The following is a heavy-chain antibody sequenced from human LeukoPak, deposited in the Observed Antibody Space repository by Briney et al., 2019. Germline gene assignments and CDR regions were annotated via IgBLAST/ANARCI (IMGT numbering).Heavy chain of an antibody. D-gene: IGHD3-3*01. CDR2: INPNSGGT. V-gene: IGHV1-2*02. J-gene: IGHJ4*02. CDR1: GYTFTGYY. Sequence: GASVKVSCKASGYTFTGYYMHWVRQAPGQGLEWMGWINPNSGGTNYAQKFQGRVTMTRDTSISTAYMELSRLRPDDTAVYYCARDIKGYYDFWNGYTTEPYYFDYWGQGTLVTVSS. CDR3: ARDIKGYYDFWNGYTTEPYYFDY.